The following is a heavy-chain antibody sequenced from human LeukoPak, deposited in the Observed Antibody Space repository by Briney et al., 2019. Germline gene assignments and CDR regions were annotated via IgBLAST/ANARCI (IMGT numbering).Heavy chain of an antibody. CDR2: IILNGGAT. CDR3: ATDGGNHNFDY. Sequence: ASVKVSCKASGYTFTSYYMHWVRQAPGQGLEWMGRIILNGGATSYAQKFQGRVTLTRDTSISTAYMELIRQTSDDTAVYYCATDGGNHNFDYWGQGTLVTVSS. D-gene: IGHD1-14*01. CDR1: GYTFTSYY. V-gene: IGHV1-2*06. J-gene: IGHJ4*02.